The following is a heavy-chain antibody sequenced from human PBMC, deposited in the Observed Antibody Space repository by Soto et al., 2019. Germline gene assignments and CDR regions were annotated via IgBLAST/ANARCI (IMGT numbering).Heavy chain of an antibody. J-gene: IGHJ5*02. Sequence: SETLSLTCGVSGGTISTGGYSWAWIRQPPGKGLEWIGYIYHSGSTYYNPSLKSRVTISVDRSKNQFPLKLSSVTAADTAVYYCARVPGPWGQGTLVTVSS. CDR2: IYHSGST. V-gene: IGHV4-30-2*01. CDR1: GGTISTGGYS. CDR3: ARVPGP.